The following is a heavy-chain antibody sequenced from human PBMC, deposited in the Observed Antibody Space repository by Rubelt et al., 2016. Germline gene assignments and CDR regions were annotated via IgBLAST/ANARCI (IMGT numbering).Heavy chain of an antibody. Sequence: QVQLQESGPGLVKPSETLSLTCTVSGGSISSYYWSWIRQPAGKGLEWIGRIYTRGSTHYNPSLKSRVTLSVDTSKNQVSLKSSSVTAADTAVYYCARDTSSYYDSSGSFDIWGQGTMVTVSS. CDR2: IYTRGST. CDR1: GGSISSYY. CDR3: ARDTSSYYDSSGSFDI. V-gene: IGHV4-4*07. J-gene: IGHJ3*02. D-gene: IGHD3-22*01.